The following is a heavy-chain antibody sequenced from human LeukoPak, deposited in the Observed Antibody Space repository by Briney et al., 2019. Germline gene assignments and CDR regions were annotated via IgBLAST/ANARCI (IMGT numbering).Heavy chain of an antibody. CDR2: LSGSGGGT. J-gene: IGHJ4*02. V-gene: IGHV3-23*01. D-gene: IGHD3-10*01. CDR1: GITFSNYG. Sequence: GGSLRLSCAVSGITFSNYGMSWVRQAPGKGLEWVAGLSGSGGGTNYADPVQGRFTISRDNPKNTPYLQMNSLRAEDTAVYFCAKRGVVIRVFLVGFHKEAYYFASWGQGALVTVSS. CDR3: AKRGVVIRVFLVGFHKEAYYFAS.